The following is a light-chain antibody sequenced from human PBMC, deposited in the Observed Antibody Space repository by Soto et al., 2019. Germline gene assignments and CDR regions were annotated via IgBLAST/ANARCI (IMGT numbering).Light chain of an antibody. CDR1: QSVSGN. J-gene: IGKJ2*01. V-gene: IGKV3-15*01. Sequence: IVMTQSPATVSVSPGERATLSCRASQSVSGNVAWYQQRSGQAPRLLIYGASTRATVFLGRVIGSGSGTDFPLTIESLHSEYFSVDFFLQYIIWPYTFGQRIRLEIQ. CDR2: GAS. CDR3: LQYIIWPYT.